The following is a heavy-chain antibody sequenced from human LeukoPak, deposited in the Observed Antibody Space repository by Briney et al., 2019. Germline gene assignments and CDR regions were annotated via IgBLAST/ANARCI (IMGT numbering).Heavy chain of an antibody. V-gene: IGHV3-21*01. CDR3: ARDITMVRGYFDY. CDR2: ISSSSSYI. J-gene: IGHJ4*02. CDR1: GFTFSSYS. Sequence: GGPLRLSCAASGFTFSSYSMNWVRQAPGKGLEWVSSISSSSSYIYYADSVRGRFTISRDNAKNSLYLQMNSLRAEDTAVYYCARDITMVRGYFDYWGQGTLVTVSS. D-gene: IGHD3-10*01.